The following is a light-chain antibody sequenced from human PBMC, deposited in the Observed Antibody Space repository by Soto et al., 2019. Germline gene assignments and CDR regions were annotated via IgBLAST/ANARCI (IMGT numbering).Light chain of an antibody. CDR3: QQYSNSQT. Sequence: EIVLTQSPDTLSLSPGERATLSCRASQSVSSNYLAWYQQKPGQAPRLLIYDASSRATGIPDRFSGSGSGTDFTLTISRLEPEDFAVYYCQQYSNSQTFGQGTKVEIK. CDR2: DAS. J-gene: IGKJ1*01. CDR1: QSVSSNY. V-gene: IGKV3-20*01.